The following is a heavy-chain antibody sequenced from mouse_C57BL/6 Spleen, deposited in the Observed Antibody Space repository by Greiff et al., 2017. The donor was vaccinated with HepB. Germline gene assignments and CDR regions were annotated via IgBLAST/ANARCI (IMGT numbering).Heavy chain of an antibody. Sequence: LQESGAELARPGASVKLSCKASGYTFTSYGISWVKQRTGQGLEWIGEIYPRSGNTYYNEKFKGKATLTADKSSSTAYMELRSLTSEDSAVYFCARSDPGDYWGQGTTLTVSS. CDR3: ARSDPGDY. V-gene: IGHV1-81*01. CDR2: IYPRSGNT. CDR1: GYTFTSYG. J-gene: IGHJ2*01.